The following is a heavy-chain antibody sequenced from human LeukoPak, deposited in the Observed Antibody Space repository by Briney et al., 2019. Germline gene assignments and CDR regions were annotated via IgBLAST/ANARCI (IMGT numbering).Heavy chain of an antibody. J-gene: IGHJ4*02. Sequence: GGSLRLSCAASGFTFSSYSMNWVRQAPGKGLEWVSSISSSSSYIYYADSVKGRFTISRDNSKSTLYLQMNSLRAEDTAVYYCAKDYYYDSSGLNYFDYWGQGTLVTVSS. D-gene: IGHD3-22*01. V-gene: IGHV3-21*04. CDR3: AKDYYYDSSGLNYFDY. CDR2: ISSSSSYI. CDR1: GFTFSSYS.